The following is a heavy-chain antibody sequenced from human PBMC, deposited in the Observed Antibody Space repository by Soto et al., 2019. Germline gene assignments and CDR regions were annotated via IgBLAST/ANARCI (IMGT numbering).Heavy chain of an antibody. CDR3: ASRPRNGYNR. CDR1: GGTFSNYA. D-gene: IGHD5-12*01. V-gene: IGHV1-69*01. Sequence: QVQLVQSGAELKKPGSSVKVSCKSSGGTFSNYAVSWVRQVPGQGLEWMGGIIRIFNTPNYAPKFQGRVTFTADESTGTAYMELSSLRSEDTAVYFCASRPRNGYNRGGQGTLVTVSS. J-gene: IGHJ4*02. CDR2: IIRIFNTP.